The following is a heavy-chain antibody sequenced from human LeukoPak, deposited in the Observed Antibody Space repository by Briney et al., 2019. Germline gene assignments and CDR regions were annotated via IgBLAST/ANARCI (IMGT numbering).Heavy chain of an antibody. Sequence: PSETLSLTCTVSGGSISSGGYYWSWIRQHPGEGLEWIGYIYYSGSTYYNPSLKSRVTISVDTSKNQFSLKLSSVTAADTAVYYCARDHHLYDSSGYSPGPFDYWGQGTLVTVSS. CDR3: ARDHHLYDSSGYSPGPFDY. CDR2: IYYSGST. J-gene: IGHJ4*02. CDR1: GGSISSGGYY. D-gene: IGHD3-22*01. V-gene: IGHV4-31*03.